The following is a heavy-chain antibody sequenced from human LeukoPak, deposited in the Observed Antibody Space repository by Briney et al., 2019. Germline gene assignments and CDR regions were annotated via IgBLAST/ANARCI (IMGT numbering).Heavy chain of an antibody. Sequence: SETLSLTCTVSGGSISSSNYYWVWIRQPPGEGLEWIGSIYYSGSTYYNPSLKSRVTISVDRSKNQFSLKLSSVTAADTAVYYCARSIVVVPGAGTDRLHFQHWGQGTLVTVSS. CDR1: GGSISSSNYY. CDR3: ARSIVVVPGAGTDRLHFQH. V-gene: IGHV4-39*07. J-gene: IGHJ1*01. D-gene: IGHD2-2*01. CDR2: IYYSGST.